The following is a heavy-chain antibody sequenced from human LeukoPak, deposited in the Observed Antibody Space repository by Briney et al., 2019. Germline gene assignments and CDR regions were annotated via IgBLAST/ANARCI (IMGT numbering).Heavy chain of an antibody. Sequence: GGSLRLSCAASGFTFNNYWMHWVRQAPGKGLVWVSRINSDGSSTTYADSVKGRFTISRDNAKNTLYLQMNSLRAEDTAVYYCARDQIGYGSGSYAFDIWGQGTMVTVSS. CDR1: GFTFNNYW. J-gene: IGHJ3*02. D-gene: IGHD3-10*01. CDR2: INSDGSST. CDR3: ARDQIGYGSGSYAFDI. V-gene: IGHV3-74*01.